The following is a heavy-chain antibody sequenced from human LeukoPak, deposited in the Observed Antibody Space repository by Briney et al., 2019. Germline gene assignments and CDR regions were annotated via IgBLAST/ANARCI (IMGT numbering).Heavy chain of an antibody. D-gene: IGHD1-26*01. CDR2: INPNSGGT. CDR3: ARGGGSSPGGYYYYMDV. CDR1: GYTFTSYG. J-gene: IGHJ6*03. V-gene: IGHV1-2*02. Sequence: ASVKVSCKASGYTFTSYGISWVRQAPGQGLEWMGWINPNSGGTNYAQKFQGRVTMTRDTSISTAYMELSRLRSDDTAVYYCARGGGSSPGGYYYYMDVWGKGTTVTVSS.